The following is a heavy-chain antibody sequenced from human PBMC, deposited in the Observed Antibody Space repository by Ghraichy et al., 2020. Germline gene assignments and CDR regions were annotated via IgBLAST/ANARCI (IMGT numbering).Heavy chain of an antibody. CDR1: GYTFTSNP. Sequence: SVKVSCKASGYTFTSNPINWVRQAPGQGPEWMGWINTNTGHPTYAQGFTRRFVFSLDTSVSTAYLQISSLKADGTAVYYCARSITLYDSSGYHNWFDAWGQGTLVTVSS. V-gene: IGHV7-4-1*02. J-gene: IGHJ5*02. D-gene: IGHD3-22*01. CDR2: INTNTGHP. CDR3: ARSITLYDSSGYHNWFDA.